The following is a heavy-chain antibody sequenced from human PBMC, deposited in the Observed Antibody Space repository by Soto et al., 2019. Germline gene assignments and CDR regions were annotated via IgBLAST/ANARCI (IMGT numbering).Heavy chain of an antibody. Sequence: SVKVSCKASGGTFSSYAISWVRQAPGQGLEWMGGIIPIFGTANYAQKFQGRVTITADESTSTAYMELSSLRSEDTAVYYCARDFRDGYSSGWYFDYGGQGTLVTVSS. CDR3: ARDFRDGYSSGWYFDY. D-gene: IGHD6-19*01. CDR1: GGTFSSYA. V-gene: IGHV1-69*13. CDR2: IIPIFGTA. J-gene: IGHJ4*02.